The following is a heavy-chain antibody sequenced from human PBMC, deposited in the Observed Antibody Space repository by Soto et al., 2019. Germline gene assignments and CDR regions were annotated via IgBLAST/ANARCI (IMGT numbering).Heavy chain of an antibody. V-gene: IGHV3-23*01. J-gene: IGHJ4*02. CDR1: GFTFSSYA. D-gene: IGHD3-22*01. CDR2: ISGSGGST. Sequence: EVQLLASGGGLVQPGGSLRLSCAASGFTFSSYAMSWVRQAPGKGLEWVSAISGSGGSTYYADSVKGRFTISRDNSKNTLYLKMKSLRAEDTAVYYCAKVFYDSSGYYAFDDWGQGSLVTVSS. CDR3: AKVFYDSSGYYAFDD.